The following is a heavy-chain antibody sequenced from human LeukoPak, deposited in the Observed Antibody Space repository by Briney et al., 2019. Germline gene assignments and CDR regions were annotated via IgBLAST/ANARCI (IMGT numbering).Heavy chain of an antibody. CDR2: IHGDEVTT. J-gene: IGHJ4*02. D-gene: IGHD3-16*01. V-gene: IGHV3-74*01. Sequence: GALRLSFSASGFTFSTYWLYWVRPAPGKGLVWVSRIHGDEVTTAYADSMKGRFTISRDNAKNTLYLQMNSLRVEDTAVYYCARGGTYSLSPLDYWGQGTLVTVSS. CDR3: ARGGTYSLSPLDY. CDR1: GFTFSTYW.